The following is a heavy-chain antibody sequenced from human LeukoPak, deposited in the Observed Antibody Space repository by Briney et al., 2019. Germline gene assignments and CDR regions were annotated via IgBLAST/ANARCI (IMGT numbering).Heavy chain of an antibody. CDR3: AKDMFGYYYDSSGYNNYFDY. CDR1: GFTFSSYG. V-gene: IGHV3-23*01. J-gene: IGHJ4*02. D-gene: IGHD3-22*01. Sequence: GGSLILSCAASGFTFSSYGMSWVRQAPGKVLEWVSAISGSGGNTYYADYVKGRFTISRDNSKNTLNLKMNSLRAEDTAVYYCAKDMFGYYYDSSGYNNYFDYWGQGTLVTVSS. CDR2: ISGSGGNT.